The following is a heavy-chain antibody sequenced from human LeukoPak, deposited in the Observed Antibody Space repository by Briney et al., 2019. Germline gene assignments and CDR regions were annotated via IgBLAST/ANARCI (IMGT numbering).Heavy chain of an antibody. CDR1: GGSISSGGYY. D-gene: IGHD1-1*01. CDR2: IYHSGST. J-gene: IGHJ4*02. Sequence: SETLSLTCTVSGGSISSGGYYWSWIRQPPGKGLEWIGYIYHSGSTYYNPSLKNRVTISVDRSKNQFSLKLSSVTAADTAVYYCARDTGTPFDYWGQGTLVTVSS. V-gene: IGHV4-30-2*01. CDR3: ARDTGTPFDY.